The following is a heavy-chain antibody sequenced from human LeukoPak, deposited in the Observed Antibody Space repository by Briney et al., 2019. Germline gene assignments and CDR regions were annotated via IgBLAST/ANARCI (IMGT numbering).Heavy chain of an antibody. D-gene: IGHD6-13*01. V-gene: IGHV1-2*02. CDR1: GYTFTGYY. CDR3: ASGIAAAGDTYYHYYYMDV. CDR2: INPNSGGT. Sequence: ASVKVSCKASGYTFTGYYIHWVRQAPGQGLEWMGWINPNSGGTNYAQKFQGRVTMTRDTSISTAYMELSRLRSDDTAVYFCASGIAAAGDTYYHYYYMDVWGKGTTVTISS. J-gene: IGHJ6*03.